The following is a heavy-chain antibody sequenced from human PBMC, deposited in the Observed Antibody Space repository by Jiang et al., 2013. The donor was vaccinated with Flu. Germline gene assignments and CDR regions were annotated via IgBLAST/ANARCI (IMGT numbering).Heavy chain of an antibody. CDR2: IFPGDSET. CDR1: GYNFISYW. CDR3: ARQLSMTTFGGVFVKYYDF. Sequence: GAEVKKPGESLKISCQVSGYNFISYWVAWVRQVPGKGLEWMGIIFPGDSETKYSPSFQGQVTISTDNSINTAYLQWSSLKASDTAIYYCARQLSMTTFGGVFVKYYDFWGQGALVSVSS. V-gene: IGHV5-51*01. J-gene: IGHJ4*02. D-gene: IGHD3-16*02.